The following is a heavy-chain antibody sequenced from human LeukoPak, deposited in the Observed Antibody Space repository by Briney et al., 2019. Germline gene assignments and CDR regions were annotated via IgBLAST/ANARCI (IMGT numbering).Heavy chain of an antibody. CDR2: IYHSGGT. CDR1: GYSISSGYY. CDR3: ARGGGARDCYNIDY. V-gene: IGHV4-38-2*02. Sequence: SETLSLTCIVSGYSISSGYYWGWIRQPPGKGLEWIGSIYHSGGTYYNPSLKSRVSISVDTSNNQFSLKLSSVTAPDTAVYYCARGGGARDCYNIDYWGQGTLVSVSS. J-gene: IGHJ4*02. D-gene: IGHD5-24*01.